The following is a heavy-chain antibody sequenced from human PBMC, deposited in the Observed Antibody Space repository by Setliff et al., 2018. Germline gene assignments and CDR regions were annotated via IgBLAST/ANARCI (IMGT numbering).Heavy chain of an antibody. J-gene: IGHJ4*02. CDR3: ASEPSDSSSWPVMGY. D-gene: IGHD6-13*01. CDR2: INHSGST. CDR1: GGSFSGYY. V-gene: IGHV4-34*01. Sequence: SETLSLTCAVYGGSFSGYYWSWIRQPPGKGLEWIGEINHSGSTNYNPSLKSRVTISVDTSKNQFSLKLSSVTAADTAVYYCASEPSDSSSWPVMGYWGQGTLVTVSS.